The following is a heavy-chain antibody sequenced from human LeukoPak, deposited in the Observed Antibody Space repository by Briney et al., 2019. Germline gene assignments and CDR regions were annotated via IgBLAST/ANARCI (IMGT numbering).Heavy chain of an antibody. CDR3: ANGYPVDYYDGSAFDY. D-gene: IGHD3-22*01. Sequence: GGSLRLSCPTSGFTFPSYGMQWVRQAPGKGLEWGAFIRYEGSNQYYADSGKGRFTIARHNSRNTLYLQMDSLRPEDTAVYYCANGYPVDYYDGSAFDYWGQGTLVTVSS. J-gene: IGHJ4*02. CDR1: GFTFPSYG. V-gene: IGHV3-30*02. CDR2: IRYEGSNQ.